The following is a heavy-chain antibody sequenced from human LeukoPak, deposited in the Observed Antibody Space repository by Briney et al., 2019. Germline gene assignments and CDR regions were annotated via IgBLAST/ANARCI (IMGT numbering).Heavy chain of an antibody. CDR3: ASAHGGSGYDRPFDY. J-gene: IGHJ4*02. D-gene: IGHD5-12*01. V-gene: IGHV3-48*03. Sequence: GVLRLSCTASRFYFSTYDMHWVRQVPGKGLEWISYIDSSATTTYYAGSVQGRFTISRDNAKNSLYLQMRSLRAEDTAFYYCASAHGGSGYDRPFDYWGQGTLVTVSS. CDR1: RFYFSTYD. CDR2: IDSSATTT.